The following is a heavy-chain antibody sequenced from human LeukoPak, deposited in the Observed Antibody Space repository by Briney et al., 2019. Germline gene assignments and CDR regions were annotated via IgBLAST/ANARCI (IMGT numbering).Heavy chain of an antibody. CDR2: ISGSGGGT. CDR3: AKERATTTTFDY. D-gene: IGHD1-26*01. CDR1: GFTFSTYA. J-gene: IGHJ4*02. V-gene: IGHV3-23*01. Sequence: TGGSLTLSCAASGFTFSTYAMSWVRQAPGKGLEWLSLISGSGGGTYYANSVKGRFTISRDNSKNTLYLQMDSLRTEDTAVYYCAKERATTTTFDYWGQGTLITVSS.